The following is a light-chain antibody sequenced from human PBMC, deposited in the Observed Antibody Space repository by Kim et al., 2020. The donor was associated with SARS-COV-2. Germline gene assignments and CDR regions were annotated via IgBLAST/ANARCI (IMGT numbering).Light chain of an antibody. CDR1: SNNVGYYNY. Sequence: QSVVAQPASVSGSPGQSITISCTGTSNNVGYYNYVSWYQQRPGEVPKLMIYDVDIRPSGVSNRFSGSKSGNTASLTISGLQAEDEADYYCSSYTPSGTLVFGSGTKVTVL. CDR3: SSYTPSGTLV. CDR2: DVD. J-gene: IGLJ1*01. V-gene: IGLV2-14*03.